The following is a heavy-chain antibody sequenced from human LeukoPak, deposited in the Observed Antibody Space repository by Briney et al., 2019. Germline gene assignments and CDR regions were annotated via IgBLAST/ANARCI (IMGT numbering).Heavy chain of an antibody. CDR3: ARDPLDYWATSSGSRRPAFDY. Sequence: GASVKDSCKASGFTFTSYGITWVGQAPGQGLEWMGWISAYNGNTQYAQNLQGRVTMTTDTSTNTAYMELRSLRSDDTAVYYCARDPLDYWATSSGSRRPAFDYWGQGTLVTVSS. CDR1: GFTFTSYG. V-gene: IGHV1-18*01. J-gene: IGHJ4*02. D-gene: IGHD1-26*01. CDR2: ISAYNGNT.